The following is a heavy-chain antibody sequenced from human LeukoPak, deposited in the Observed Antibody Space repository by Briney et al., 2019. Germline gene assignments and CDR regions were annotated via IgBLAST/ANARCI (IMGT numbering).Heavy chain of an antibody. CDR1: GFTFSTFW. CDR3: ARVDFGGYNDP. V-gene: IGHV3-7*01. Sequence: GGSLRLSCAASGFTFSTFWMTWVRQAPGKGLQWVANIKQDGSEKYYVDSVKGRFTISRDNAKNSLYLQMNSLRAEDTAVYYCARVDFGGYNDPWGQGTLVTVSS. CDR2: IKQDGSEK. J-gene: IGHJ5*02. D-gene: IGHD5-18*01.